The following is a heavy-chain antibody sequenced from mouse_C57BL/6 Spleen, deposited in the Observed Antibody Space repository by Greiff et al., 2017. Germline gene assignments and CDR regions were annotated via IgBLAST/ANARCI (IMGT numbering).Heavy chain of an antibody. V-gene: IGHV5-4*01. Sequence: EVQVVESGGGLVKPGGSLKLSCAASGFTFSSYAMSWVRQTPEKRLEWVATISDGGSYTYYPDNVKGRFTISRDNAKNNLYLQMSHLKSEDTAMYYCARYYYGSSPKRNAMDYWGQGTSGTVSS. D-gene: IGHD1-1*01. CDR1: GFTFSSYA. CDR3: ARYYYGSSPKRNAMDY. CDR2: ISDGGSYT. J-gene: IGHJ4*01.